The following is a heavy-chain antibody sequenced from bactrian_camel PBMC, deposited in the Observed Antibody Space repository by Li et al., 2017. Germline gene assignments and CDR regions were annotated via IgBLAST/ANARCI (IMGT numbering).Heavy chain of an antibody. CDR2: IGGDGST. CDR3: AATRQRWCPIHDANGHNL. V-gene: IGHV3S55*01. Sequence: HVQLVESGGGSVQAGGSLNLSCTVTAPKNAGVRYLMAWFREAPGKEREGVAAIGGDGSTNYLEDVQGRFIISRENCKNIVTLEMNALKPEDSGTYYCAATRQRWCPIHDANGHNLWGQGTQVTVS. CDR1: APKNAGVRYL. J-gene: IGHJ4*01. D-gene: IGHD1*01.